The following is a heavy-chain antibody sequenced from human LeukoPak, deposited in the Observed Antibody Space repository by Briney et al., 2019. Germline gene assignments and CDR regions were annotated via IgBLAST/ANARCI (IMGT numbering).Heavy chain of an antibody. CDR2: ISSSGSTI. CDR3: ARAPDYYGSGSYLDY. J-gene: IGHJ4*02. CDR1: GFTFSSYE. V-gene: IGHV3-48*03. Sequence: GGSLRLSCAASGFTFSSYEMNWVRQAPGKGLEWVSYISSSGSTIYYADSVKGRFTISRDNAENSLYLQMNSLRAEDTAVYYCARAPDYYGSGSYLDYWGQGTLVTVSS. D-gene: IGHD3-10*01.